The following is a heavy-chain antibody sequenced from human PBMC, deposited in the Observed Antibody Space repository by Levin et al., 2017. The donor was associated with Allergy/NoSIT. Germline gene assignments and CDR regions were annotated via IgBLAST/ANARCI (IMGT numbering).Heavy chain of an antibody. D-gene: IGHD5-18*01. Sequence: GESLKISCAASGFTFSSYGMHWVRQAPGKGLEWVAVISYDGSNKYYADSVKGRFTISRDNSKNTLYLQMNSLRAEDTAVYYCAKEVQLWLRNDAFDIWGQGTMVTVSS. CDR3: AKEVQLWLRNDAFDI. CDR1: GFTFSSYG. J-gene: IGHJ3*02. CDR2: ISYDGSNK. V-gene: IGHV3-30*18.